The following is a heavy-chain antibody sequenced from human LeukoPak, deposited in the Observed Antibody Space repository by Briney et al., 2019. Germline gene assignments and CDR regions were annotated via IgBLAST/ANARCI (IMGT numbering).Heavy chain of an antibody. CDR2: MNPNSGNT. V-gene: IGHV1-8*02. Sequence: ASVKVSCKASGYTFTGYYMHWVRQAPGQGLEWMGWMNPNSGNTGYAQKLQGRVTMTRNTSISTAYMELSSLRSEDTAVYYCARGVYYYDSSGSGFDPGAREPWSPSPQ. J-gene: IGHJ5*02. CDR3: ARGVYYYDSSGSGFDP. D-gene: IGHD3-22*01. CDR1: GYTFTGYY.